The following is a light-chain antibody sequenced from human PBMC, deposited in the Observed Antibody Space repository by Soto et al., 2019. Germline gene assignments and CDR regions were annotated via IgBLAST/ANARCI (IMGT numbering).Light chain of an antibody. V-gene: IGKV3-20*01. CDR2: GAS. Sequence: EIVLTQSPGTLSLSPGERATLSCRAGQSVGTYIAWYQQKPGQAPRLLIYGASSRAAGIPDRFSGSGSGTDFTLTISRLEHEDFAVYYCQLYASSVGTFGQGTKVEIK. J-gene: IGKJ1*01. CDR3: QLYASSVGT. CDR1: QSVGTY.